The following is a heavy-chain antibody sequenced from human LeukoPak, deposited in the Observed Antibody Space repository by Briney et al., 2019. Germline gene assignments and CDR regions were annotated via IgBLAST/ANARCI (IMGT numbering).Heavy chain of an antibody. V-gene: IGHV4-39*01. CDR3: ATRPSHDSYGFYKGSAHPFEV. CDR2: VYFSGGT. J-gene: IGHJ3*01. D-gene: IGHD3-22*01. Sequence: PAETLSLTCNVSGASVSRSSYFGGWIRQPPGQRCEGSGNVYFSGGTYYSPSIKRRVIISVDTSTNPSSVRLSSVTAADTAVYYCATRPSHDSYGFYKGSAHPFEVWGQGTLVTASS. CDR1: GASVSRSSYF.